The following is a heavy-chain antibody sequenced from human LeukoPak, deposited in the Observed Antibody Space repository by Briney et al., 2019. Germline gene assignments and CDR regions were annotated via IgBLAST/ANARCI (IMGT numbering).Heavy chain of an antibody. D-gene: IGHD6-19*01. J-gene: IGHJ6*03. V-gene: IGHV3-21*01. CDR2: ISSSSSYI. Sequence: GGSLRLSCAASGFTFDDYGMSWVRQAPGKGLEWVSSISSSSSYIYYADSVKGRFTISRDNAKNSLYLQMNSLRAEDTAVYYCARGLPIAVAGTPPYMDVWGKGTTVTVSS. CDR3: ARGLPIAVAGTPPYMDV. CDR1: GFTFDDYG.